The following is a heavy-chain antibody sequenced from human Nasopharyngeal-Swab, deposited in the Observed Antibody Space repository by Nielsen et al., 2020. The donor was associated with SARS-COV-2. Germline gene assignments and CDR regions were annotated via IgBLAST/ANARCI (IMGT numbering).Heavy chain of an antibody. CDR3: ARERGGGYGDY. Sequence: GESLKISCAASGFTFSTSTMTWVRQAPGKGLQWISYITSGNSVQYADSVRGRFTISRDNAKNSLYLQMNSLTAEDTAVYYCARERGGGYGDYWGQGTLVTVSS. J-gene: IGHJ4*02. V-gene: IGHV3-48*04. D-gene: IGHD5-12*01. CDR1: GFTFSTST. CDR2: ITSGNSV.